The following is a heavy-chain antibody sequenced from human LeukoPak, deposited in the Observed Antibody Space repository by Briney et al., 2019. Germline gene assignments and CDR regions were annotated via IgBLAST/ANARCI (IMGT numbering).Heavy chain of an antibody. CDR1: GFTFSNYA. V-gene: IGHV3-23*01. CDR3: AKDIRLGVTQPYYFDS. D-gene: IGHD1-26*01. J-gene: IGHJ4*02. CDR2: ISGSGGTT. Sequence: GGSLRLSCAASGFTFSNYAMQWVRQAPGKGLEWVSGISGSGGTTYYADSVKGRVTISRDNSKNTLDLQMTSLTAEDTALYYCAKDIRLGVTQPYYFDSWGQGALVTVSS.